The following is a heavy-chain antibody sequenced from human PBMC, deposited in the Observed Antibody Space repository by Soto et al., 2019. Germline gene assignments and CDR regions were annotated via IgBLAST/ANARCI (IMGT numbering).Heavy chain of an antibody. D-gene: IGHD4-17*01. CDR1: GGSISSSSYY. CDR2: IYYSGST. V-gene: IGHV4-39*01. Sequence: LSLTCTVSGGSISSSSYYWGWIRQPPGKGLEWIGSIYYSGSTYYNPSLKSRVTISVDTSKNQFSLKLSSVTAADTAVYYCARHGYDYGGNEAFDIWGQGTMVTVSS. J-gene: IGHJ3*02. CDR3: ARHGYDYGGNEAFDI.